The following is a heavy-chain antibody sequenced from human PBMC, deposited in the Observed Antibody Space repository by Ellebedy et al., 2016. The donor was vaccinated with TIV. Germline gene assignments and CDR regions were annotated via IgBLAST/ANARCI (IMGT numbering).Heavy chain of an antibody. CDR2: MNPNSGHT. CDR3: ARGLLELGYYYYGMDV. Sequence: AASVKVSCKASGYTFTSYDINCFRQATGQGLEWMGWMNPNSGHTGYAQKFQGRVTITRNTSISTAYMELSSLRSEDTAVYYCARGLLELGYYYYGMDVWGQGTTVTVSS. CDR1: GYTFTSYD. V-gene: IGHV1-8*03. D-gene: IGHD5-24*01. J-gene: IGHJ6*02.